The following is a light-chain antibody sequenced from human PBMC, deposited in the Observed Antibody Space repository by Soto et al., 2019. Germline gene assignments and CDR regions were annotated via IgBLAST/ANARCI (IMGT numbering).Light chain of an antibody. CDR2: DAS. Sequence: ELVLTQSPATLSLSPGERATLSCRASQSISSHLAWYQQKPGQTPRLLLYDASNRATAVPARFSGSGTGTDFTLTISSLEPEDLAVYYCQQRSTWPLTFCGGTKVEIK. CDR1: QSISSH. CDR3: QQRSTWPLT. J-gene: IGKJ4*01. V-gene: IGKV3-11*01.